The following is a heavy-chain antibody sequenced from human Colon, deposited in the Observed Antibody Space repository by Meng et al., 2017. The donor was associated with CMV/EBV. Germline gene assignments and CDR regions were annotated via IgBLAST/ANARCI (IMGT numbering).Heavy chain of an antibody. CDR1: GGTFSEYI. Sequence: SVKVSCKASGGTFSEYIISWVRQAPGQGLEWMGGILPIFGSAKYAQKFQDRVSITADESTNTAYMEMSSLRSDDTAVYYCARQYPTYDFWSGLNWFDPWGQGTLVTVSS. CDR2: ILPIFGSA. D-gene: IGHD3-3*01. CDR3: ARQYPTYDFWSGLNWFDP. J-gene: IGHJ5*02. V-gene: IGHV1-69*13.